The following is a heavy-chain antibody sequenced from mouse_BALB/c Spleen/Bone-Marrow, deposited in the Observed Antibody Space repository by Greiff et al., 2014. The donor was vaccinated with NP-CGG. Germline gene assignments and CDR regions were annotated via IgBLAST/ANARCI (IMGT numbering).Heavy chain of an antibody. CDR3: ASVEVHAMDY. CDR1: GYSITRGYY. CDR2: IXXXXXX. Sequence: VQLKESGPGLVKPSQSLSXXCSVPGYSITRGYYWNWIRQFPGNXLEWLGYIXXXXXXXXXPSXXXXVXXTRDTSKNQFFLKLNSVTTEDTATYYCASVEVHAMDYWGQGTSVTVSS. V-gene: IGHV3-6*02. J-gene: IGHJ4*01. D-gene: IGHD2-14*01.